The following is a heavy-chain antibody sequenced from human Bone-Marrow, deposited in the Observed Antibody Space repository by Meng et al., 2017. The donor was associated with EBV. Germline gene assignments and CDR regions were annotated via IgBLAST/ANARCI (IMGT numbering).Heavy chain of an antibody. CDR2: LIPKSDAP. Sequence: QGQVGQSGAEVKKPGSSVRVSCKTSGGTFRSDAVSWVRQAPGQGLEWLGGLIPKSDAPYYAQKFQDRVTITADESTSTHYMDVRGLRSEDTAVYYCASESGRGFTPDYWGQGTLVTVSS. V-gene: IGHV1-69*01. CDR3: ASESGRGFTPDY. J-gene: IGHJ4*02. D-gene: IGHD3-10*01. CDR1: GGTFRSDA.